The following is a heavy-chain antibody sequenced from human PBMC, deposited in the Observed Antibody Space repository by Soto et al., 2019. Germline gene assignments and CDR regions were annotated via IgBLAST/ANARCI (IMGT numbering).Heavy chain of an antibody. CDR2: IYYSGST. V-gene: IGHV4-30-4*01. J-gene: IGHJ4*02. CDR1: GGSISSGDAY. Sequence: QVQLQESGPGLVKPSQTLSLTCTVSGGSISSGDAYWSWLRQSPGKGLEWIGYIYYSGSTYHNPSLKSRVTISVDTSKNQFSLKLTSVTAADTAIYYCARERGLAWSDNWGPGTLVTVSS. CDR3: ARERGLAWSDN. D-gene: IGHD1-26*01.